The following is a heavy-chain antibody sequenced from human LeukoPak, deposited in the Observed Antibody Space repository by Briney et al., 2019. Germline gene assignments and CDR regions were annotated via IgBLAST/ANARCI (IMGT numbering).Heavy chain of an antibody. CDR2: LYTSGST. CDR3: ARALYYGSGSYWVDYFDY. CDR1: GDSISSGSYY. J-gene: IGHJ4*02. V-gene: IGHV4-61*02. D-gene: IGHD3-10*01. Sequence: SETLSLTCTVSGDSISSGSYYWSWFRQPAGKGLEWIGRLYTSGSTNHNPSLKSRVTISVDTSKNQFSLKLSSVTAADTAVYYCARALYYGSGSYWVDYFDYWGQGTLVTVSS.